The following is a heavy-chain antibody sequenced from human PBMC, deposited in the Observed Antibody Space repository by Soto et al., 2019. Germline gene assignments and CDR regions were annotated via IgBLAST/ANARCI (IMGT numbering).Heavy chain of an antibody. CDR2: IYSGGST. Sequence: GGSLRLSCAASGFTVSRNYMSWVRQAPGKGLEWVSVIYSGGSTYYADSVKGRFTISRDNSKNTLYLQMNSLRAEDTAVYYCARDGRYFIYAYHYYYMDVWGKGTTVTVSS. CDR3: ARDGRYFIYAYHYYYMDV. CDR1: GFTVSRNY. J-gene: IGHJ6*03. D-gene: IGHD2-2*01. V-gene: IGHV3-66*01.